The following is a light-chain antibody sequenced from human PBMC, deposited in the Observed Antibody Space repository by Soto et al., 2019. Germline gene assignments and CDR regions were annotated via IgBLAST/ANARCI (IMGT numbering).Light chain of an antibody. V-gene: IGKV1-39*01. J-gene: IGKJ3*01. Sequence: DIQMTQSPSSLSASVGDRVTITCRASQSISSYLNWYQQKPGKAPKLLIYATSNLQSGVPSRFSSSGSGADFTLTISTLQPEDFATYNCQQSYSTPFTFGPGTKVDIK. CDR2: ATS. CDR3: QQSYSTPFT. CDR1: QSISSY.